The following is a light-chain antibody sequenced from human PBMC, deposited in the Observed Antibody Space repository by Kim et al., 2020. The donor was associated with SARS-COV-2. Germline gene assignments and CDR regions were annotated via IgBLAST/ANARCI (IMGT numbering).Light chain of an antibody. CDR1: QGISTS. J-gene: IGKJ1*01. CDR3: QHYYRTPRS. CDR2: VAS. V-gene: IGKV1-NL1*01. Sequence: DIQMTQSPSSLSASVGDRVTITCRASQGISTSVAWYQLRPGKAPKVLLDVASRLESGVPSRFSGSGSGTDFTLTISGLQPEDVATYYCQHYYRTPRSFGQGTKVDIK.